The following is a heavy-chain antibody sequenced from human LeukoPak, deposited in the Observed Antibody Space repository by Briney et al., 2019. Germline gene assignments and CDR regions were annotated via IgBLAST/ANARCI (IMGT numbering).Heavy chain of an antibody. CDR3: ARDYGAPSGSYGWFDP. J-gene: IGHJ5*02. D-gene: IGHD1-26*01. CDR1: GFTVSSYE. V-gene: IGHV3-53*01. CDR2: IYSGGST. Sequence: PGGSLRLSCAASGFTVSSYEMNWVRQAPGKGLEWVSVIYSGGSTYYADSVKGRFTISRDNSKNTLYLQMNSLRAEDTAVYYCARDYGAPSGSYGWFDPWGQGTLVTVSS.